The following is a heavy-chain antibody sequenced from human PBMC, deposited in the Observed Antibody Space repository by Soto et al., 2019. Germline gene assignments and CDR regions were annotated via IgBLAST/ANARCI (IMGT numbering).Heavy chain of an antibody. CDR1: GFTFSSYG. Sequence: GGSLRLSCAASGFTFSSYGMHWVRQAPGKGLEWVAVISYDGSNKYYADSVKGRFTISRDNSKNTLYLQMNCLRAEDTAMYYCAKDLSSYSIAVALFDYWGQGTLVTVSS. D-gene: IGHD6-19*01. V-gene: IGHV3-30*18. CDR3: AKDLSSYSIAVALFDY. J-gene: IGHJ4*02. CDR2: ISYDGSNK.